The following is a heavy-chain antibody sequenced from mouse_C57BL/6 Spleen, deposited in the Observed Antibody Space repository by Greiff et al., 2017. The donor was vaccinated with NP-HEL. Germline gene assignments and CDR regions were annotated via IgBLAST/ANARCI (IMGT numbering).Heavy chain of an antibody. D-gene: IGHD1-2*01. CDR1: GYTFTNYW. V-gene: IGHV1-63*01. Sequence: QVQLQQSGAELVRPGTSVKMSCKASGYTFTNYWIGWAKQRPGHGLEWIGDIYPGGGYTNYNEKFKGKATLPADKSSSTAYMQFSSLTSEDSAIYYCARWILRPGYFDYGGQGTTLTVSS. J-gene: IGHJ2*01. CDR3: ARWILRPGYFDY. CDR2: IYPGGGYT.